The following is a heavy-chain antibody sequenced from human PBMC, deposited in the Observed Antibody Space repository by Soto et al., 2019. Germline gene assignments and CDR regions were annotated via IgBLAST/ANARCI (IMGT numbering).Heavy chain of an antibody. Sequence: QVQLVQSGAEVKKPGSSVQVSCKDSGGTFSSYAISWVRQAPGQGLEWMGGIIPIFGTANYAQKFQGRVTITADESKSTAYMELRSLRYEDTAVYYCARGGLRGSSWLPADYWGQGTLVTVSS. J-gene: IGHJ4*02. D-gene: IGHD6-13*01. CDR3: ARGGLRGSSWLPADY. V-gene: IGHV1-69*01. CDR2: IIPIFGTA. CDR1: GGTFSSYA.